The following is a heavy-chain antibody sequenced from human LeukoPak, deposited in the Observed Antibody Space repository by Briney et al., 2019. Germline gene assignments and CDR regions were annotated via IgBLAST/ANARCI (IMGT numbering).Heavy chain of an antibody. CDR2: MNPNSGNT. CDR1: GYTFTTSD. Sequence: GASVKVSCKASGYTFTTSDIAWIRQVPGQGLEWMGWMNPNSGNTGYAQKFQGRVTMTRNTSISTAYMELSSLRSEDTAVYYCARLAILSGHTYGFDYYYYYIDVWAKGTTVTVSS. D-gene: IGHD5-18*01. J-gene: IGHJ6*03. V-gene: IGHV1-8*01. CDR3: ARLAILSGHTYGFDYYYYYIDV.